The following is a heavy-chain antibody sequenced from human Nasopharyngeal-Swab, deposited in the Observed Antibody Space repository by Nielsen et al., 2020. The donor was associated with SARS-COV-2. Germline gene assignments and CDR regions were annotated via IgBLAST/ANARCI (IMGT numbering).Heavy chain of an antibody. V-gene: IGHV3-9*01. J-gene: IGHJ4*02. CDR1: GFTFDDSA. D-gene: IGHD5-18*01. CDR2: ISWNSGSI. CDR3: AKDREGYPMGTGDY. Sequence: GGSLRLSCAASGFTFDDSAMHWVRQAPGKGLEWVSGISWNSGSIGYADSVKGRFTISRDNAKNSLYLQMNSLRAEDTALYYCAKDREGYPMGTGDYWGQGTLVTVSS.